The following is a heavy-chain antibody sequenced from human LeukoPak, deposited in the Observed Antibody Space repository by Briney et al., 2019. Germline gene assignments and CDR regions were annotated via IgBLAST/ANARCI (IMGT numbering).Heavy chain of an antibody. V-gene: IGHV4-59*08. CDR3: ARQDYGPPRYNWFDP. Sequence: SETLSLTCTVSGGSISSYYWSWIRQPPGKGLKWIGYIYYSGSTNYNPSLKSRVTISVDTSKNQFSLKLSSVTAADTAVYYCARQDYGPPRYNWFDPWGQGTLVTVSS. CDR1: GGSISSYY. CDR2: IYYSGST. D-gene: IGHD3-16*01. J-gene: IGHJ5*02.